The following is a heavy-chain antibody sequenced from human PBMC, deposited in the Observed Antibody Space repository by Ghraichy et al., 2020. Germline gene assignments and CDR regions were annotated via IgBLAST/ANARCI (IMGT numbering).Heavy chain of an antibody. D-gene: IGHD3-3*01. J-gene: IGHJ6*02. V-gene: IGHV4-34*01. CDR1: GGSFSGYY. Sequence: SETLSLTCAVYGGSFSGYYWSWIRQPPGKGLEWIGEINHSGSTNYNPSLKSRVTISVDTSKNQFSLKLSSVTAADTAVYYCARTVYYDFWSGYYPPYYYGMDIWGQGTMVTVSS. CDR2: INHSGST. CDR3: ARTVYYDFWSGYYPPYYYGMDI.